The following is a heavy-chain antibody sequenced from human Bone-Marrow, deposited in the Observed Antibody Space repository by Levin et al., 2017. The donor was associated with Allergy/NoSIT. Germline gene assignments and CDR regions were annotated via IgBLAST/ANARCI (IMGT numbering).Heavy chain of an antibody. CDR3: ARFKFDGPPSRDYYVSGSRALRPY. D-gene: IGHD3-10*01. CDR2: IDSSSRYI. J-gene: IGHJ4*02. Sequence: GGSLRLSCAASGFPFRSYSMNWVRQAPGKGLEWVSCIDSSSRYIYYADSVKGRFTISRDNAANSVYLQMNNLRADDTAVYYCARFKFDGPPSRDYYVSGSRALRPYWGQGSLVTVSS. CDR1: GFPFRSYS. V-gene: IGHV3-21*01.